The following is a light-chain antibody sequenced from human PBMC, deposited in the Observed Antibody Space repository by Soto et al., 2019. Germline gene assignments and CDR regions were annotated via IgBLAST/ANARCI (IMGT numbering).Light chain of an antibody. CDR3: SSYTSSSTLV. Sequence: VLTQPASVSGSPGQSITISCTGTSSDVGGYNYVSWYQQHPGKAPKLMIYDVSNRPSGVSNRFSGSKSGNTASLTISGLQAEDEADYYCSSYTSSSTLVFGGGTKVTVL. CDR1: SSDVGGYNY. V-gene: IGLV2-14*01. J-gene: IGLJ2*01. CDR2: DVS.